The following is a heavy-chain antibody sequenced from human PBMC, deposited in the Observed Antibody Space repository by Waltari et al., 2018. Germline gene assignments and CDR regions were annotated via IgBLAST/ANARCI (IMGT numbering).Heavy chain of an antibody. V-gene: IGHV3-7*01. CDR1: GFTFSSYW. D-gene: IGHD4-17*01. CDR3: ASQKGYGDYTWDYFDY. Sequence: EVQLVESVGGLFQPGGSLRLSCSASGFTFSSYWMSWVRQAPGKGLEWVDNIKQDGSEKYYVDSVKGRFTISRDNAKNSLYVQMNSLRAEDTAVYYCASQKGYGDYTWDYFDYWGQGTLVTVSS. J-gene: IGHJ4*02. CDR2: IKQDGSEK.